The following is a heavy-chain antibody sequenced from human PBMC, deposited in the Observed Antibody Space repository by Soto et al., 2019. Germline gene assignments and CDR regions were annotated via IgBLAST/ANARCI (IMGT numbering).Heavy chain of an antibody. CDR1: GFTFNNYA. CDR3: AKTKTSVTVDDAFDI. CDR2: VSGRGGST. D-gene: IGHD4-17*01. Sequence: EVQLLESGGGLVQPGGSLRLSCAASGFTFNNYAMNWVRQAPGKGLEWVSAVSGRGGSTYYADSVKGRFTISRDNSKNTLYLQMNSLRAEATAVYYCAKTKTSVTVDDAFDIWGQGTMVTVSS. J-gene: IGHJ3*02. V-gene: IGHV3-23*01.